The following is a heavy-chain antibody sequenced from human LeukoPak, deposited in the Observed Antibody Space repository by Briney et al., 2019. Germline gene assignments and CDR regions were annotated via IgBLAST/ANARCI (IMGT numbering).Heavy chain of an antibody. CDR3: AKDLRYRVPYYMDV. CDR2: IHYSGST. V-gene: IGHV4-59*01. J-gene: IGHJ6*03. Sequence: SETLSLTCTVSGGSISSYYWSWIRQPPGKGLEWIGFIHYSGSTHYNPSLKGRVTISVDTSKKQVSLKVTSVTAADTAVYYCAKDLRYRVPYYMDVWGKGTTVTVSS. CDR1: GGSISSYY. D-gene: IGHD3-16*02.